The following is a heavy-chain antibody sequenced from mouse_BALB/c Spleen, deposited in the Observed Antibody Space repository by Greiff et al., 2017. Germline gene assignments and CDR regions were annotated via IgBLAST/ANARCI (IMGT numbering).Heavy chain of an antibody. Sequence: QVQLKESGAELVRPGTSVKISCKASGYAFTNYWLGWVKQRPGHGLEWIGDIYPGSGNTYYNEKFKGKATLTADKSSSTAYMQLSSLTSEDSAVYFCARGGYRYEDYAMDYWGQGTSVTVSS. CDR2: IYPGSGNT. V-gene: IGHV1-63*01. CDR1: GYAFTNYW. D-gene: IGHD2-14*01. J-gene: IGHJ4*01. CDR3: ARGGYRYEDYAMDY.